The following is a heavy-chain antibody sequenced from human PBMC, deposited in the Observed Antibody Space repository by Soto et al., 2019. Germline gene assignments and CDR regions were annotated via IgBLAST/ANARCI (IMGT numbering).Heavy chain of an antibody. V-gene: IGHV3-23*01. D-gene: IGHD2-2*01. CDR1: GFPFSNFA. J-gene: IGHJ4*02. CDR2: ITSSGDST. Sequence: EVQLLESGGGLVQPGGSLRLSCGASGFPFSNFAISWVRQAPGKGLEWVSVITSSGDSTYFADSVKGRFTISRDNSKNTLYLQLNSLRAEDTATYYCTTVPFIAGDYWGQGTLVTVSS. CDR3: TTVPFIAGDY.